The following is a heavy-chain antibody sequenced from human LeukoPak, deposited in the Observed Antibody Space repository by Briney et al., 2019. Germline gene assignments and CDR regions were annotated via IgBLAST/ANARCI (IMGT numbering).Heavy chain of an antibody. Sequence: GASVKVSCKASGYTFTSYGISWVRQAPGQGLEWMGWISAYNGNTNYAQKLQGRVTMTTDTSTSTAYMELRSLRSDDTAVYYCARARLRIAVVLAFDIWGQGTMVTVSS. CDR1: GYTFTSYG. V-gene: IGHV1-18*01. CDR2: ISAYNGNT. CDR3: ARARLRIAVVLAFDI. J-gene: IGHJ3*02. D-gene: IGHD6-19*01.